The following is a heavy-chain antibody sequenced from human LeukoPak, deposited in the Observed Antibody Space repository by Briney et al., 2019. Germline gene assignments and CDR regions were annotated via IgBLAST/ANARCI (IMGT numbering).Heavy chain of an antibody. Sequence: SETLSLTCAVYGGSFSRYYWSWIRQPPGKGLEWIGEINHTGSTNCNPSLKTRVTISVDTSKNQFSLKLSSVTAADTAVYYCARGYFLRSAGAYSNNWYNDRYYFDYWGQGTLVTVPS. CDR2: INHTGST. V-gene: IGHV4-34*01. J-gene: IGHJ4*02. CDR3: ARGYFLRSAGAYSNNWYNDRYYFDY. CDR1: GGSFSRYY. D-gene: IGHD6-13*01.